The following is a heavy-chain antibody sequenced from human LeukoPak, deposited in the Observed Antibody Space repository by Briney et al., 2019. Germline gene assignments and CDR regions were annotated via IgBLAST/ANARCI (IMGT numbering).Heavy chain of an antibody. CDR3: AKGAVGKTESSGYPPHFDY. V-gene: IGHV3-7*03. J-gene: IGHJ4*02. D-gene: IGHD3-22*01. CDR1: GFTFSSYW. Sequence: GGSLGLSCAASGFTFSSYWMTWVRQAPGKGLEWVANIKQDGSEKYYVDSVKGRFTISRDNAKNSLSLQMDSLRADDTAVYYCAKGAVGKTESSGYPPHFDYWGQGTLVTVSS. CDR2: IKQDGSEK.